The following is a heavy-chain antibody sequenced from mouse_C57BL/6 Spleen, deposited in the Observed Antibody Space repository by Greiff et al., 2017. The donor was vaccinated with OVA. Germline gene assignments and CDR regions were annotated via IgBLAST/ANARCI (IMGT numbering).Heavy chain of an antibody. CDR2: INPYNGGT. Sequence: EVQLKESGPVLVKPGASVKMSCKASGYTFTDYYMNWVKQSHGKSLEWIGVINPYNGGTSYNQKFKGKATLTVDKSSSTAYMELNSLTSEDSAVYYCARYYGSSSPWFAYWGQGTLVTVSA. V-gene: IGHV1-19*01. CDR1: GYTFTDYY. D-gene: IGHD1-1*01. CDR3: ARYYGSSSPWFAY. J-gene: IGHJ3*01.